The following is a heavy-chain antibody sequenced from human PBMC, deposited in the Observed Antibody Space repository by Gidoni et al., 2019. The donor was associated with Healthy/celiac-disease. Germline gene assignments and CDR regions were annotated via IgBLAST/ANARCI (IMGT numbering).Heavy chain of an antibody. V-gene: IGHV1-8*01. CDR2: MNPNSGNT. J-gene: IGHJ6*02. D-gene: IGHD3-3*01. CDR1: GYTFTSYD. Sequence: QVQLVQSGAEVKKPGASVKVSCKASGYTFTSYDIHWVRQATGQGLEWMGWMNPNSGNTGYAQKFQGRVTMTRNTSISTAYMELSSLRSEDTAVYYCARGGDYDFWSGYYFRYYYGMDVWGQGTTVTVSS. CDR3: ARGGDYDFWSGYYFRYYYGMDV.